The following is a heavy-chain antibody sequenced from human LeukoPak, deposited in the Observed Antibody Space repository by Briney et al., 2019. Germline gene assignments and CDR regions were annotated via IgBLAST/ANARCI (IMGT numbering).Heavy chain of an antibody. J-gene: IGHJ4*02. D-gene: IGHD2-15*01. Sequence: PSETLSLTCTVSGGSVSSGGYYWSWIRQPPGKGLEWIGYIYYSGSTNYNPSLKSRATISLDTSKNQFSLKLSSVTAADTAVYYCARDPFCTGTSCYGYWGQGTLVTVSS. CDR1: GGSVSSGGYY. CDR3: ARDPFCTGTSCYGY. V-gene: IGHV4-61*08. CDR2: IYYSGST.